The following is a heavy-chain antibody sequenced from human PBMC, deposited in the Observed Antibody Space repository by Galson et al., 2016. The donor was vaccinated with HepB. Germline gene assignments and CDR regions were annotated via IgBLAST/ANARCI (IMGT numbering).Heavy chain of an antibody. J-gene: IGHJ4*02. D-gene: IGHD3-16*01. CDR1: GGSFRDLA. CDR3: ATDVLGPFDY. V-gene: IGHV1-69*06. Sequence: SVKVSCKASGGSFRDLAINWVRQAPGQGLEWMGGIVPIFDAPNYARKFQGRVTITADTSTSTAYMELDSLTSEDTAVYFCATDVLGPFDYWGQGTLVTVSS. CDR2: IVPIFDAP.